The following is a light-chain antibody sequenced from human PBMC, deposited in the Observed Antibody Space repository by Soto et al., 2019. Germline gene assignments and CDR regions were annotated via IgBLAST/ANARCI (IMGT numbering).Light chain of an antibody. CDR2: GAS. V-gene: IGKV3-20*01. CDR3: QQHYGYSSYT. J-gene: IGKJ2*01. Sequence: EIVLTQSPGTLSVSPGERATLSCRASQSVGRDLIWYQQKPGQAPRLLIYGASITISGVPDRFRGSGSGTEFTLTISRLEPEDFGVYYCQQHYGYSSYTFGQGTKLEIK. CDR1: QSVGRD.